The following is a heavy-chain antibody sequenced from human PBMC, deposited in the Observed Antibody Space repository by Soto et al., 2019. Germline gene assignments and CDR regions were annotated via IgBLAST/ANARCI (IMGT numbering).Heavy chain of an antibody. CDR2: IVVGSGNT. D-gene: IGHD6-6*01. Sequence: SVKVSCKASGFTFTSSAVQWVRQARGQRLEWIGWIVVGSGNTNYAQKFQERVTITRDMSTSTAYMELSSLRSEDTAVYYCAACSIDSSSSPLDYYYGMDVWGQGTTVTVSS. V-gene: IGHV1-58*01. J-gene: IGHJ6*02. CDR1: GFTFTSSA. CDR3: AACSIDSSSSPLDYYYGMDV.